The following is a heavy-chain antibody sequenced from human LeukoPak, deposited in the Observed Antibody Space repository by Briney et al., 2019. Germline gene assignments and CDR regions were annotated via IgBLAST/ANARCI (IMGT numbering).Heavy chain of an antibody. CDR1: GFTFSSYS. CDR2: ISSSSSYI. D-gene: IGHD3-10*01. CDR3: ARDAHSYYYGSVFDY. V-gene: IGHV3-21*01. Sequence: GGSLRLSCAASGFTFSSYSMNWVRQAPGKGLEWVSSISSSSSYIYYADSVKGRFTISRDNAKNSLYLQMNSLRAEDTAVYYCARDAHSYYYGSVFDYWGQGTLVTVSS. J-gene: IGHJ4*02.